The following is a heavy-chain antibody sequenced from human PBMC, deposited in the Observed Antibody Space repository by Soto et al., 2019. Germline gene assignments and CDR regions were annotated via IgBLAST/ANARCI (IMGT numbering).Heavy chain of an antibody. V-gene: IGHV1-69*14. CDR1: GGTFSTYA. Sequence: QVQLVQSGAEVKKPESSVKVSCKAPGGTFSTYAISWVRQAPGQGLEWMGGIIPMFGTANYAQRIQDRVTITADRSKNTGNMELSSLRSEDTAVYFCASGIQLWLRRINNGYSGWGQGTLVTVSS. J-gene: IGHJ4*02. D-gene: IGHD5-18*01. CDR3: ASGIQLWLRRINNGYSG. CDR2: IIPMFGTA.